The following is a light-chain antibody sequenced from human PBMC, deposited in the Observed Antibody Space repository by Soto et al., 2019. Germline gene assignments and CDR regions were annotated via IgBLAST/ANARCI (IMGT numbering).Light chain of an antibody. V-gene: IGKV3-20*01. J-gene: IGKJ4*01. CDR1: QSVTSY. CDR2: GAS. Sequence: EIELTQSPGTLSLSPGEKATLSCRASQSVTSYLAWYQQKPGQAPRLLIFGASGRATGIPDRFSGSGSGTDFTLTISRLEPEDFAVYYCQQYGSSPLTFGGGTKVDIK. CDR3: QQYGSSPLT.